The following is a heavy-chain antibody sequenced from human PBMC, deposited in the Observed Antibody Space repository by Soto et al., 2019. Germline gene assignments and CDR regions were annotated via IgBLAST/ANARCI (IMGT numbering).Heavy chain of an antibody. J-gene: IGHJ6*02. CDR2: INAGNGNT. CDR1: GYTFTSYA. V-gene: IGHV1-3*01. D-gene: IGHD5-18*01. CDR3: ASGGSSGYDLTAMVTIYYYGMDV. Sequence: ASVKVSCKASGYTFTSYAMHWVRQAPGQRLQWMGWINAGNGNTKYSQKFQGRVTITRDTSASTAYMELSSLRSEDTAVYYCASGGSSGYDLTAMVTIYYYGMDVWRQGTTVTVSS.